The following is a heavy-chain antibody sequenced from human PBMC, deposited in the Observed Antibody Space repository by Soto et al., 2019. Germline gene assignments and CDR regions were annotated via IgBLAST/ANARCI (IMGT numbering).Heavy chain of an antibody. CDR3: AREVEVNRFTIFGVVRRHAFDI. CDR1: GYTFTGYY. D-gene: IGHD3-3*01. Sequence: ASVKVSCKASGYTFTGYYMHWVRQAPGQRLEWMGWINPNSGGTNYAQKFQGWVTMTRDTSISTAYMELSRLRSDDTAVYYCAREVEVNRFTIFGVVRRHAFDIWGQGTMVTVSS. CDR2: INPNSGGT. J-gene: IGHJ3*02. V-gene: IGHV1-2*04.